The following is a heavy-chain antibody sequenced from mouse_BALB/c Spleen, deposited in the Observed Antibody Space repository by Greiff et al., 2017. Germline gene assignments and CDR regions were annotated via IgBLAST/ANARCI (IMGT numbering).Heavy chain of an antibody. CDR2: ISSGGST. J-gene: IGHJ3*01. V-gene: IGHV5-6-5*01. CDR3: ARDVNWFVY. CDR1: GFTFSSYA. Sequence: EVKLVESGGGLVKPGGSLKLSCAASGFTFSSYAMSWVRQTPEKRLEWVASISSGGSTYYPDSVKGRFTISRDYARNILYLQMSSLRSEDTAMYYCARDVNWFVYWGQGTLVTVSA.